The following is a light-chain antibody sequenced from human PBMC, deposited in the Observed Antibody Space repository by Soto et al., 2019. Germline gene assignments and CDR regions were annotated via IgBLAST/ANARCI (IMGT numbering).Light chain of an antibody. V-gene: IGKV1-5*01. CDR3: QQNHNSWT. CDR2: DAF. Sequence: DIQMTQSLSTLSASVGDRVTIPCRASESIGNKLAWYQQKPGKAPKLLIYDAFNLAGGVPSRFSGSGSGTEFTLTISSLWPYDFATYYWQQNHNSWTFGQGTQVDIK. CDR1: ESIGNK. J-gene: IGKJ1*01.